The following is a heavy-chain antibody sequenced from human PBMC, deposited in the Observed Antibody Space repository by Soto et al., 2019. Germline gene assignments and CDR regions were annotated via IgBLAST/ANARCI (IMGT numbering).Heavy chain of an antibody. J-gene: IGHJ5*02. V-gene: IGHV4-39*01. CDR3: ARVVPGAEAWLGP. CDR2: IYYSGST. D-gene: IGHD2-2*01. CDR1: GGSISSSSYY. Sequence: SETMSLTRTVSGGSISSSSYYWGWIRQPPGKGLEWIGSIYYSGSTYYNPSLKSRVTISVDTSKNQFSLKLSSVTAADTAVYYCARVVPGAEAWLGPWGQETLVTVS.